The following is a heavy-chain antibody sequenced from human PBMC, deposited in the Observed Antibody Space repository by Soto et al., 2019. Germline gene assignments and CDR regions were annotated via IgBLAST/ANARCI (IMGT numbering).Heavy chain of an antibody. CDR2: IYHSGST. Sequence: SEPLSLTCAVSGYSISSGYYWGWIRQPPGKGLEWIGSIYHSGSTYYNPSLKSRVTISVDTSKNQFSLKLSSVTAADTAVYYCAREIAYSASGAFDIWGQGTMVTVS. V-gene: IGHV4-38-2*02. CDR1: GYSISSGYY. D-gene: IGHD1-26*01. J-gene: IGHJ3*02. CDR3: AREIAYSASGAFDI.